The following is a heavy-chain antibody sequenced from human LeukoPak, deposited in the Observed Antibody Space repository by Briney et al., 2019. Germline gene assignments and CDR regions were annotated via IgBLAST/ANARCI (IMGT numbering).Heavy chain of an antibody. D-gene: IGHD6-13*01. Sequence: PSETQSLTCTVSGGSISSGGYYWSWIRQHPGKGLEWIGYIYYSGSTYYNPSLKSRVTISVDTSKNQFSLKLSSVTAADTAVYYCASQWIAAAGGGWFDPWGQGTLVTVSS. CDR1: GGSISSGGYY. J-gene: IGHJ5*02. V-gene: IGHV4-31*03. CDR3: ASQWIAAAGGGWFDP. CDR2: IYYSGST.